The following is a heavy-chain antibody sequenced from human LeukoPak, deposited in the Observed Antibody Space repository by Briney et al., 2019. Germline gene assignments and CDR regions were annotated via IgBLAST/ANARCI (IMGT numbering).Heavy chain of an antibody. J-gene: IGHJ4*02. D-gene: IGHD6-19*01. Sequence: GGSLRLSCAASGFTFSSYSMNWVRQARGEWLEGVSSISSSSSYIYYADSVKGRFTISRDNAKNSLYLQMNSLRAEDTAVYYCARPSSSGWTHFDYWGQGTLVTVSS. CDR3: ARPSSSGWTHFDY. V-gene: IGHV3-21*01. CDR2: ISSSSSYI. CDR1: GFTFSSYS.